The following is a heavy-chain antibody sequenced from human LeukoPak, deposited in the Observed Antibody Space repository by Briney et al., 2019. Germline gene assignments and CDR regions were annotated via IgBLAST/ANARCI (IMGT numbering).Heavy chain of an antibody. Sequence: KTSETLSLTCTVSGGSISGYYWSWIRQPPGKGLEWIGEINHSGSTNYNPSLKSRVTISVDTSKNQFSLKLSSVTAADTAVYYCAREGYDYVWGSYRYTELYDYWGQGTLVTVSS. CDR3: AREGYDYVWGSYRYTELYDY. V-gene: IGHV4-34*01. CDR2: INHSGST. CDR1: GGSISGYY. D-gene: IGHD3-16*02. J-gene: IGHJ4*02.